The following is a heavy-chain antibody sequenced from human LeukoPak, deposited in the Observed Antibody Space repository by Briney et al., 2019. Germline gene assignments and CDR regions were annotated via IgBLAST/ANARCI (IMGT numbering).Heavy chain of an antibody. CDR1: GYTFTGYY. CDR3: ARVRFIAARPHFDY. Sequence: ASVKVSCKASGYTFTGYYMHWVRQAPGQGLEWMGWIHPNSGGTNYAQKFQGRVTMTRDTSISTAYMELSRLRSDDTAVYYCARVRFIAARPHFDYWGQGTLVTVSS. J-gene: IGHJ4*02. CDR2: IHPNSGGT. V-gene: IGHV1-2*02. D-gene: IGHD6-6*01.